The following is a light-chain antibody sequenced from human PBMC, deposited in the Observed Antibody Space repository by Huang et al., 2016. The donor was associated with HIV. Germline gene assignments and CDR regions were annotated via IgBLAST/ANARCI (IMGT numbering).Light chain of an antibody. CDR3: QQFSSYPLT. J-gene: IGKJ4*01. V-gene: IGKV1-9*01. Sequence: IQLTQSPSSLSIYVGDKVTITCRASQGIPNYVAWYQQRPGKAPKLLSYAASTLQNGVRSRFSGSGSGADFALAIANVQPEDSATYYCQQFSSYPLTFGGGTKVEIK. CDR1: QGIPNY. CDR2: AAS.